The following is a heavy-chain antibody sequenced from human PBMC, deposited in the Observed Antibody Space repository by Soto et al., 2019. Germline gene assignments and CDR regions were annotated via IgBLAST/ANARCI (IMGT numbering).Heavy chain of an antibody. Sequence: QVQLQQWGAGLLKPSETLSLTCAVYAGSFTTYYWSWIRQPPGKGLEWIGEINSSGSTNYNPSLKSRLTISVDTSKNQFSPRLTSVTAADTAVYYCARIRARFSRSAFDIWGQGTMVTVSS. CDR3: ARIRARFSRSAFDI. CDR2: INSSGST. D-gene: IGHD3-10*01. V-gene: IGHV4-34*01. CDR1: AGSFTTYY. J-gene: IGHJ3*02.